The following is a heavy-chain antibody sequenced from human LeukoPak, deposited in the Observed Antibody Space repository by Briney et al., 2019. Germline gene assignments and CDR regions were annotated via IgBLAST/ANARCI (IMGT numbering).Heavy chain of an antibody. CDR3: ARGERSIVGAPFDY. D-gene: IGHD1-26*01. CDR1: EFTFSSYA. CDR2: ISYDGSNK. Sequence: PGGSLRLSCAASEFTFSSYAMLWVRQAPGKGLEWVAVISYDGSNKYYADSVKGRFTISRDNAKNSLYLQMNSLRAEDTAVYYCARGERSIVGAPFDYWGQGTLVTVSS. V-gene: IGHV3-30-3*01. J-gene: IGHJ4*02.